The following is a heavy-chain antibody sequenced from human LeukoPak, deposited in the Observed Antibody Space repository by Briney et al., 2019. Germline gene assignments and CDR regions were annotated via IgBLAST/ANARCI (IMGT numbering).Heavy chain of an antibody. Sequence: SETLSLTCAVYGGSFSGYYWSWIRQPPGKGLEWIGEINHSGSTNYNPSLKSRVTISVDTSKNQFSLKLSSVTAADTAVYYCARALGYCSSASCYIDYWGQGTLVTVSS. V-gene: IGHV4-34*01. J-gene: IGHJ4*02. CDR3: ARALGYCSSASCYIDY. CDR1: GGSFSGYY. D-gene: IGHD2-2*02. CDR2: INHSGST.